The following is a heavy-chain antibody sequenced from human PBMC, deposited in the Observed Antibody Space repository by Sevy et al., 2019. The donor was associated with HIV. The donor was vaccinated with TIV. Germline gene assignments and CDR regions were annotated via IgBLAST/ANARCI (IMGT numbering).Heavy chain of an antibody. J-gene: IGHJ4*02. CDR1: GGSISRYY. CDR2: IYYTGIT. Sequence: SETLSLTCTVSGGSISRYYWSWIRQPPGKGLEWIGYIYYTGITKYNPSLKSRATISVDTSRNQFSLRLASLTAADTAVYYCARVARLSHGHYEDSDYWGQGTLVTVSS. V-gene: IGHV4-59*12. CDR3: ARVARLSHGHYEDSDY. D-gene: IGHD4-17*01.